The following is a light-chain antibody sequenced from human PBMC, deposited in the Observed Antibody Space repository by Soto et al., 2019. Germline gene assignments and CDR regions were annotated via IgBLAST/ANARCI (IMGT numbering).Light chain of an antibody. CDR2: GAP. J-gene: IGKJ1*01. Sequence: EIVLTQSPGTLSLSPGERATLSCRTSQSVSSNYLAWYQQKPGQAPRLLIYGAPSRATGIPDRFSGSGSGTDFTLTISSLEPEDFAVYYCQHYGNSLWTFGQGTKVDIK. CDR1: QSVSSNY. CDR3: QHYGNSLWT. V-gene: IGKV3-20*01.